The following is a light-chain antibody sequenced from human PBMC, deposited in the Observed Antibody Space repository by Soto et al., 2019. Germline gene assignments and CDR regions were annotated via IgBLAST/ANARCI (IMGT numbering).Light chain of an antibody. V-gene: IGKV3-15*01. CDR2: RVS. Sequence: EIVMTQSPATLSVSPGERATLSCRARQSISSNLAWYQQKPGQAPRLLIYRVSSRVTGIPARFSGSASGTECTLTISSLQSEDFAVYYCQQFYKWPYTFGQGTKLEIK. CDR3: QQFYKWPYT. CDR1: QSISSN. J-gene: IGKJ2*01.